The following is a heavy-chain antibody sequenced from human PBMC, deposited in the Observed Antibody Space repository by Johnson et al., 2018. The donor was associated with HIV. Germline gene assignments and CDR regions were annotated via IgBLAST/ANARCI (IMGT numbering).Heavy chain of an antibody. Sequence: VQLVESGGGVVQPGRSLRLSCAASGFTFSNHALHWVRQAPGKGLEWVASISYDGSYKYYADSVKGRFTISRDDSKNTLYLQMNSLSAEDTAVYYCARDRRVAAITYAFDFWGQGTMVTVSS. J-gene: IGHJ3*01. D-gene: IGHD6-13*01. CDR1: GFTFSNHA. CDR3: ARDRRVAAITYAFDF. V-gene: IGHV3-30*04. CDR2: ISYDGSYK.